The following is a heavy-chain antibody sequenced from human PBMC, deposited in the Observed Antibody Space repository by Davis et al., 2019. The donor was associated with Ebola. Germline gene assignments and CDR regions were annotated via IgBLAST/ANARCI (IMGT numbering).Heavy chain of an antibody. CDR1: GGSISSHY. V-gene: IGHV4-59*11. Sequence: SETLSLTCTVSGGSISSHYWSWIRQPPGKGLEWIGYIYYNGSTNYNPSLKSRVTISVDTSKNQFSLKLSSVTAADTAVYYCAREDQYSTNYFDYWGQGTLVTVSS. CDR2: IYYNGST. CDR3: AREDQYSTNYFDY. J-gene: IGHJ4*02. D-gene: IGHD6-6*01.